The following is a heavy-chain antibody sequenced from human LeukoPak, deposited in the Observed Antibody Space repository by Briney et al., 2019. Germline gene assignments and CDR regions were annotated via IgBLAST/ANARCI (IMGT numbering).Heavy chain of an antibody. D-gene: IGHD5-12*01. J-gene: IGHJ4*02. CDR3: ARGRWLRSSLDY. V-gene: IGHV4-34*01. Sequence: PSETLSLTCAVYGGSFSGHYWSWIRQPPGKGLEWIGEINHSGSTNYNPSLKSRVTISVDTSKNQFSLKLSSVTAADTAVYYCARGRWLRSSLDYWGQGTLVTVSS. CDR1: GGSFSGHY. CDR2: INHSGST.